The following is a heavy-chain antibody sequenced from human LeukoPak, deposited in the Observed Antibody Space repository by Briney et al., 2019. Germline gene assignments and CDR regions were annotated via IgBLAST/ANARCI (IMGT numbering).Heavy chain of an antibody. J-gene: IGHJ4*02. V-gene: IGHV3-15*01. CDR1: GFTFSNAW. D-gene: IGHD3-22*01. Sequence: GGSLRLSCAASGFTFSNAWMSWVRQAPGKGLEWVGRIKSKTNGGTADYAPPVKGRFNISRDDSKNTLFLQMNSLKAEDTAVYYCTTDSETYYYDSSAYYYGSFDYWGQGTLVTVSS. CDR2: IKSKTNGGTA. CDR3: TTDSETYYYDSSAYYYGSFDY.